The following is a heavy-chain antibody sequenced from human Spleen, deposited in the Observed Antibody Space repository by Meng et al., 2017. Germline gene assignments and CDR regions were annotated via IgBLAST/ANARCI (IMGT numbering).Heavy chain of an antibody. V-gene: IGHV3-21*01. D-gene: IGHD3-22*01. CDR2: ISSTGSYI. Sequence: ESLKISCAASGFTFTTYSMNWVRQAPGKGLEWVSSISSTGSYIFYADSVKGRFSISRDNAKKSLYLQMNSLRAEDTAVYYCARVRVVVNGMDVWGQGTTVTVSS. J-gene: IGHJ6*02. CDR1: GFTFTTYS. CDR3: ARVRVVVNGMDV.